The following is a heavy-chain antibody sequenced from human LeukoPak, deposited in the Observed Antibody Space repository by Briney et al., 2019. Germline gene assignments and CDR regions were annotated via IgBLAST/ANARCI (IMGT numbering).Heavy chain of an antibody. CDR1: GDSFINFP. CDR3: ARGPDSKALQYYFDQ. D-gene: IGHD3-16*01. CDR2: IIPVFGIT. J-gene: IGHJ4*02. Sequence: GASVKVSCKASGDSFINFPISWIRQAPGQGLEWMGGIIPVFGITNYAQKFQGRVTITADESTSTAYMELISLRSEDTALYYCARGPDSKALQYYFDQWGQGTLVTVSS. V-gene: IGHV1-69*01.